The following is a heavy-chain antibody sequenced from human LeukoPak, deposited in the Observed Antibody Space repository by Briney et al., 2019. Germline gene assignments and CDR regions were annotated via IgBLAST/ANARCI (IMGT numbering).Heavy chain of an antibody. Sequence: GGSLRLSCAASGFTFDDYGMSWVRHAPGKGLEWVSGINWNGGSTGYADSVKGRFTISRDNAKNSLYLQMNSLRAEDTALYYCARAHSAGYYYYYMDVWGKGTTVTVS. CDR3: ARAHSAGYYYYYMDV. J-gene: IGHJ6*03. CDR1: GFTFDDYG. CDR2: INWNGGST. V-gene: IGHV3-20*04. D-gene: IGHD2-15*01.